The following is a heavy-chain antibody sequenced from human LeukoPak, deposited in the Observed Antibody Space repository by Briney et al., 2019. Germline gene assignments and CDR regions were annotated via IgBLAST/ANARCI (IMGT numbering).Heavy chain of an antibody. CDR3: ARLTTRPGGIRPLIMDF. V-gene: IGHV4-59*01. Sequence: SETLSLTCTVSNGSISSDYWTWIRQPPGKGLEWIGYIYYSGSTRYNPSLESRATISLDTSRNQFSLKLTSMTAADTAVYYCARLTTRPGGIRPLIMDFWGQGTLVTVSS. CDR1: NGSISSDY. D-gene: IGHD3-10*01. J-gene: IGHJ4*02. CDR2: IYYSGST.